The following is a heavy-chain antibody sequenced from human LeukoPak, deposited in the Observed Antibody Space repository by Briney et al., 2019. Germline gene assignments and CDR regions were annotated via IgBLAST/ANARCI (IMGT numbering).Heavy chain of an antibody. CDR3: ARAPHTSPTDYYFDF. CDR1: GDSATSDNFY. D-gene: IGHD1-14*01. Sequence: SETLSLTCNVSGDSATSDNFYWAWIRQPPGKGPEWIGTVYRSGSAYHNPSLKSRLTISIDTSKNQFSLKLTSVTAADTALYFCARAPHTSPTDYYFDFWGPGTLVTVSS. V-gene: IGHV4-39*07. J-gene: IGHJ4*02. CDR2: VYRSGSA.